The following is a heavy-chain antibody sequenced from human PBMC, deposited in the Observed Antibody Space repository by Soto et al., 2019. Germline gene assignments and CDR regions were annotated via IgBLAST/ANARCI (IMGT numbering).Heavy chain of an antibody. V-gene: IGHV4-38-2*02. D-gene: IGHD2-21*02. CDR1: GYSIRNGYY. CDR2: IYHSGST. J-gene: IGHJ5*02. CDR3: ARVGPYCGGDCYSPPP. Sequence: SETLSLTCTVSGYSIRNGYYWGWIRQPPGKGLEWIGTIYHSGSTYYNPSLKSQVTISVDASENHFSLKLSSVTAADTAVYYCARVGPYCGGDCYSPPPWGQGTLVTVSS.